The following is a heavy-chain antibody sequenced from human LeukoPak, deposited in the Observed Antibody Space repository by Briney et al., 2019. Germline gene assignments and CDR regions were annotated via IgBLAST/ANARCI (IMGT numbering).Heavy chain of an antibody. CDR1: GGSISSYY. CDR2: IYYSGST. V-gene: IGHV4-59*08. Sequence: SETLSLTCTVSGGSISSYYWGWIRQPPGKGLEWIGYIYYSGSTNYNPSLKSRVTISVDTSKNQFSLKLSSVTAADTAVYYCARQLWFGEFRNWFDPWGQGTLVTVSS. CDR3: ARQLWFGEFRNWFDP. D-gene: IGHD3-10*01. J-gene: IGHJ5*02.